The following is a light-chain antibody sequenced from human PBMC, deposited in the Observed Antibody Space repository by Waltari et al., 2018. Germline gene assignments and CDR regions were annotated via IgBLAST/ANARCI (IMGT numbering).Light chain of an antibody. CDR2: EDS. CDR3: GTWDSSLSGAV. CDR1: RSTIGNNY. Sequence: QSVLPPPPSVSAPPGQRVTISCSGGRSTIGNNYVSWYRQFPGTAPKLLIYEDSERPSGIPGRFSGSKSGTSATLDITGLQAGDEADYYCGTWDSSLSGAVFGGGTHLTVL. J-gene: IGLJ7*01. V-gene: IGLV1-51*02.